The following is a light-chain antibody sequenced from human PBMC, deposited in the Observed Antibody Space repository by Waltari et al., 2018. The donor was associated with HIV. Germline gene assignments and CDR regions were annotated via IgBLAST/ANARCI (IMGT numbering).Light chain of an antibody. Sequence: EIVLTQSPLSLPVAPGESASISCRASQILLHNKGNNYLAWYVQKPGQPPQLLIYLASHRTAGVAERFSGSGSGTNFTMKITRVEAEDVGTYYCLQSLHTPRFSFGPGTKVDI. CDR2: LAS. V-gene: IGKV2-28*01. J-gene: IGKJ3*01. CDR3: LQSLHTPRFS. CDR1: QILLHNKGNNY.